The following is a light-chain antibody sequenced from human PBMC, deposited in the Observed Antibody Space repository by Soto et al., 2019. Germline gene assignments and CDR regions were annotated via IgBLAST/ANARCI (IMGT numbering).Light chain of an antibody. J-gene: IGLJ2*01. CDR3: SSYTSSSTVV. CDR1: SSDAGGYNC. CDR2: DVS. V-gene: IGLV2-14*01. Sequence: QSALTQPASVSGSPGQSITISCTGTSSDAGGYNCVSWYQQHPGKAPKLMIYDVSNRPSGVSNRFSGSKSGNTASLTISGLQAEDEADYYCSSYTSSSTVVFGGGTKLTVL.